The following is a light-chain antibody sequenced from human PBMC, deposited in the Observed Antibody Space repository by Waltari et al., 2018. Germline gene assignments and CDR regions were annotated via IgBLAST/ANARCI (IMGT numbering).Light chain of an antibody. CDR2: TLS. J-gene: IGKJ2*01. V-gene: IGKV2-40*01. CDR3: MQRLEFPYT. Sequence: DIVMTQPPLSLPVTPGEPASIAVSFSPSLLNSDDGFTYLDWFLQKPGQSPRLLIYTLSYRASGVPDRFIGTGSGSNFSLKISRVEAEDVGIYYCMQRLEFPYTFGQGTRL. CDR1: PSLLNSDDGFTY.